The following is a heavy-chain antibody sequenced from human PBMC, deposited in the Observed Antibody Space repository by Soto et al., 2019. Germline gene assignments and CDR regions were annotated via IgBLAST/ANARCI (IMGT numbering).Heavy chain of an antibody. CDR2: ISSDGSNK. D-gene: IGHD6-13*01. J-gene: IGHJ6*02. CDR3: ARDLAPAGFYYYYYGMDV. CDR1: GFTFSSYA. V-gene: IGHV3-30-3*01. Sequence: QVQLVESGGGVVQPGRSLRLSCAASGFTFSSYAMHWVRQAPGKGLEWVAVISSDGSNKYYADAVKGRFTISRDNSKNTLYLQMNSLRSEDTAVYYCARDLAPAGFYYYYYGMDVWGQGTTVTVSS.